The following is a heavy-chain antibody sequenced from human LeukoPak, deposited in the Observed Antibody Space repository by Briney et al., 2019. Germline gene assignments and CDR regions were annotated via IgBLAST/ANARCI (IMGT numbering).Heavy chain of an antibody. V-gene: IGHV4-34*01. CDR1: GGSFSGYY. J-gene: IGHJ4*02. D-gene: IGHD3-10*01. CDR2: INHSGST. Sequence: PSETLSLTCAAYGGSFSGYYWSWIRQPPGKRLEWIGEINHSGSTNYNPSLKSRVTISVDTSKNQFSLKLSSVTAADTAVYYCARWGRSSGSYYNEVFDYWGQGTPVTVSS. CDR3: ARWGRSSGSYYNEVFDY.